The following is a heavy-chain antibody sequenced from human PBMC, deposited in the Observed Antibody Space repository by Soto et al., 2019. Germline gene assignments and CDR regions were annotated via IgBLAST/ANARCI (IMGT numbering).Heavy chain of an antibody. Sequence: GGSPRLSCSASGFTFSSYAMHWVRQAPGKGLEYVSAISSNGGSTYYADSVKGRFTISRDNSKNTLYLQMSSLRAEDTAVYYCVKVLGSGGYFESGPGDYWGQGTLGTVSS. V-gene: IGHV3-64D*06. CDR1: GFTFSSYA. CDR2: ISSNGGST. CDR3: VKVLGSGGYFESGPGDY. J-gene: IGHJ4*02. D-gene: IGHD6-19*01.